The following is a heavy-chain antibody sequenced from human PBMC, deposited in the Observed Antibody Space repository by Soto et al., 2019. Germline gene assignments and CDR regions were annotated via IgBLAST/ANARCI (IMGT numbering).Heavy chain of an antibody. Sequence: EVQLVESGGGLVKPGGSLRLSCAASGFTFSNAWMSWVRQAPGKGLEWVGRIKSKTDGGTTDYAAPVKGRFTISRDDSKNTLYLQMNSLKTEDTAVYYCTSDSGSYYGFGAFDIWGQGTMVTVSS. CDR1: GFTFSNAW. CDR3: TSDSGSYYGFGAFDI. J-gene: IGHJ3*02. D-gene: IGHD1-26*01. V-gene: IGHV3-15*01. CDR2: IKSKTDGGTT.